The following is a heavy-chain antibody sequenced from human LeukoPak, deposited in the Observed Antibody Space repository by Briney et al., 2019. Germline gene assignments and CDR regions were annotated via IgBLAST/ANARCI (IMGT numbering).Heavy chain of an antibody. CDR3: ARAPTDSSGYEGPFDAFDI. CDR1: GFTFSDYY. D-gene: IGHD3-22*01. V-gene: IGHV3-11*01. J-gene: IGHJ3*02. Sequence: GGSLRLSCAASGFTFSDYYMSWIRQAPGKGLEWVSYISSSGSTMYYADSVKGRFTISRDNAKNSLSLQMNSLRAEDTAVYYCARAPTDSSGYEGPFDAFDIWGQGTMVTVSS. CDR2: ISSSGSTM.